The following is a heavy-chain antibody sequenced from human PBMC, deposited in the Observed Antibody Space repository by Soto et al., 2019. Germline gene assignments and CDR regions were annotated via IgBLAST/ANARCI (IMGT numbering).Heavy chain of an antibody. Sequence: PGGSLRLSCAASGFTVSNNYMSWVRQAPGKGLEWVSINSGGSTYYADSVQGRFTISRDNSKNTLFLQMSSLRAEDTAVYYCAREGGGVYCSGGSCYGRYFDFWGQGTRVTVSS. CDR2: NSGGST. CDR1: GFTVSNNY. CDR3: AREGGGVYCSGGSCYGRYFDF. V-gene: IGHV3-53*01. J-gene: IGHJ4*02. D-gene: IGHD2-15*01.